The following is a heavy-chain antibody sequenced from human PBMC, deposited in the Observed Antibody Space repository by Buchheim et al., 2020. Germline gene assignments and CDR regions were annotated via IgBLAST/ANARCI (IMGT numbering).Heavy chain of an antibody. D-gene: IGHD2-15*01. Sequence: QVQLVESGGGVVQPGRSLRLSCAASGFTFSSYGMHWVRQAPGKGLEWVAVISYDGSNKYYADSAKGRFTISSDNSKNTLYLQMNSLRAEDTAVYYCCSGGSATPYWGQGTL. J-gene: IGHJ4*02. CDR2: ISYDGSNK. CDR3: CSGGSATPY. V-gene: IGHV3-30*03. CDR1: GFTFSSYG.